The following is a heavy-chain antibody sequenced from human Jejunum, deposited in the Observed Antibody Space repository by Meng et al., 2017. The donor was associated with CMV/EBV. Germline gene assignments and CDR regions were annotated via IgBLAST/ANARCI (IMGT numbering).Heavy chain of an antibody. CDR2: INPNSGGT. CDR3: VRLQWAAFDY. Sequence: CKASGYTFNDYFYHWVRQAPGHGLEWMGWINPNSGGTNYAQKFQGRVTMTRDNANNSLSLQMSGLRAEDTAVYYCVRLQWAAFDYFGRERWSPSPQ. J-gene: IGHJ4*02. V-gene: IGHV1-2*02. CDR1: GYTFNDYF. D-gene: IGHD6-19*01.